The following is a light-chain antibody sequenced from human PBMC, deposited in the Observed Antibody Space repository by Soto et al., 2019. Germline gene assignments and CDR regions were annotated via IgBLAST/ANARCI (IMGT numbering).Light chain of an antibody. Sequence: QSALTQPRSVSASPGQSVTISCTGTSSDVGGYNYVSWYQQHPGQAPKLMIYDVSKRPSGVPDRFSGSKSGNTASLTISGLQAEDEADYYCCSYTTNKTLLFGGGTKLTVL. CDR2: DVS. J-gene: IGLJ2*01. V-gene: IGLV2-11*01. CDR1: SSDVGGYNY. CDR3: CSYTTNKTLL.